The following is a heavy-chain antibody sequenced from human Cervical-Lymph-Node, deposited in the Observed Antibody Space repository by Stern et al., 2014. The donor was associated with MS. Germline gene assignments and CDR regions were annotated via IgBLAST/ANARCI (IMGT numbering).Heavy chain of an antibody. J-gene: IGHJ4*02. CDR3: TKDRKTTFVVVLGYFDD. D-gene: IGHD3-3*01. CDR1: GFTLRSFG. Sequence: VHLVESGGGVVQPGRSLRLSCAASGFTLRSFGMHWVRQAPGKGLEWVAVISADGGNIYYAGSVEGRLNISRNSYKQMLYVRQDNLSAEDPAVYFCTKDRKTTFVVVLGYFDDWGLGTLVTVSS. CDR2: ISADGGNI. V-gene: IGHV3-30*18.